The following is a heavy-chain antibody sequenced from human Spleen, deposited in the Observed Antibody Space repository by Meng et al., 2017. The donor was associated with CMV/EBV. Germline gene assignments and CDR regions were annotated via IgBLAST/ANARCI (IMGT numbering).Heavy chain of an antibody. CDR3: ARNRKEGLRGLFDY. CDR1: GGSFSVYS. J-gene: IGHJ4*02. V-gene: IGHV4-34*01. CDR2: INHSGST. Sequence: AVCGGSFSVYSCGWIRQPPGKGLGWIGDINHSGSTNYNPSLKSRVTISVDTSKNQFSLKLSSVTAADTAVYYCARNRKEGLRGLFDYWGQGTLVTVSS. D-gene: IGHD4/OR15-4a*01.